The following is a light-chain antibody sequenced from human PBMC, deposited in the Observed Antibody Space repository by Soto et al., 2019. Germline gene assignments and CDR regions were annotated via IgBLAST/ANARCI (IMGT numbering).Light chain of an antibody. J-gene: IGKJ3*01. CDR2: AAS. CDR1: HGISNF. V-gene: IGKV1-27*01. CDR3: QKDNSAPFT. Sequence: DIQMTQSPSSLSASVGDRVTITCRASHGISNFLAWYQQKPGKVPKLLIYAASTLQSGVPSRFSGSGSGTDFTPTISSLQPADAATYYCQKDNSAPFTFGPGTKVDIK.